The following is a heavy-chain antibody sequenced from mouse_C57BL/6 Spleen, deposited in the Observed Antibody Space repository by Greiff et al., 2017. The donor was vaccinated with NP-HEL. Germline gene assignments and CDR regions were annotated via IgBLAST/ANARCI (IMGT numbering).Heavy chain of an antibody. CDR3: TRELLSYFDY. V-gene: IGHV1-15*01. CDR2: IDPETGGT. D-gene: IGHD2-1*01. Sequence: VKLMESGAELVRPGASVTLSCKASGYTFTDYEMHWVKQTPVHGLAWIGDIDPETGGTAYNQKFKGKAILTADKSSSTAYMELRSLTSEDSAVYYCTRELLSYFDYWGQGTTLTVSS. CDR1: GYTFTDYE. J-gene: IGHJ2*01.